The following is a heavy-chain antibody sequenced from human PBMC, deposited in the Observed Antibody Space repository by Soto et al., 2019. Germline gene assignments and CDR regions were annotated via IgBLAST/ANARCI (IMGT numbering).Heavy chain of an antibody. D-gene: IGHD3-10*01. CDR2: ISGSGGST. J-gene: IGHJ6*02. CDR1: GFTFSSYA. Sequence: GGSLRLSCAASGFTFSSYAMSWVRQAPGKGLEWVSAISGSGGSTYYADSVKGRFTISRDNSKNTLYLQMNSLRAEDTAVYYCAKDYYGSGSYYRLGTYYYGMDVWGQGTTVTVSS. CDR3: AKDYYGSGSYYRLGTYYYGMDV. V-gene: IGHV3-23*01.